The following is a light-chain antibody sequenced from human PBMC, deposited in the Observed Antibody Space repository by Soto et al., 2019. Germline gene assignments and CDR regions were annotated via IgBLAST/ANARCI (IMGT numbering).Light chain of an antibody. CDR3: CSYAGSSTSWV. CDR1: ISDVGSYDL. J-gene: IGLJ3*02. V-gene: IGLV2-23*01. CDR2: EGS. Sequence: QSVLTQPASVSGSPGQSITISCTGTISDVGSYDLVSWYQQHPGKAPKLMIYEGSKRPSGVSSRFSGSKSGNTASLTISGLQAADEADYYCCSYAGSSTSWVFGGGTQLTVL.